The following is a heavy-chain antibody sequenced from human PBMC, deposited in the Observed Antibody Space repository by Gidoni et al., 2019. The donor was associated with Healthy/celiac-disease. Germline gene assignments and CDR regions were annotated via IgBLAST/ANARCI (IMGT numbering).Heavy chain of an antibody. D-gene: IGHD2-15*01. J-gene: IGHJ6*02. CDR3: ASIALVAYYYAMDF. V-gene: IGHV4-39*01. Sequence: QLQLQESGTGRVKPSETLSLTCSVSGGAMHGSSSYWGWVRQRPGKGLDWMVFIYYSGSTYYNPSLKTRVTISVDTSKNQFSLKLRSVPAADTAVYYCASIALVAYYYAMDFWGQGTTVTVSS. CDR2: IYYSGST. CDR1: GGAMHGSSSY.